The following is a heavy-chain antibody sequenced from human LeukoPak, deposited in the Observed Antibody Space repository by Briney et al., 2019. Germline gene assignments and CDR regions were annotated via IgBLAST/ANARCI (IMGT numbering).Heavy chain of an antibody. J-gene: IGHJ5*02. CDR2: IYYSGST. CDR1: GGSFSNYY. V-gene: IGHV4-59*08. CDR3: ARMNDYSSSFDP. Sequence: KPSETLSLTCTVSGGSFSNYYWSWIRQPPGKGLEWIGYIYYSGSTNYNPSLKSRVTISADTSRNQFSLKLTSVTAADTAVYYCARMNDYSSSFDPWGQGTLVTVSS. D-gene: IGHD6-6*01.